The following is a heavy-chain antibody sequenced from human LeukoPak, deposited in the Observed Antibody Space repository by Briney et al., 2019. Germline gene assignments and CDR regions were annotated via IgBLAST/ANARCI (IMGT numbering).Heavy chain of an antibody. J-gene: IGHJ4*02. CDR3: AVGYCTNGACSLGPIAY. D-gene: IGHD2-8*01. V-gene: IGHV4-34*01. CDR2: INHSGST. Sequence: SETLSLTCAVYGGSFSGYYWSWIRQPPGKGLEWIGEINHSGSTNYNPSLKSRVTISVDTSKNQFSLKLSSVTAADTAVYYCAVGYCTNGACSLGPIAYWGQGTLVTVSS. CDR1: GGSFSGYY.